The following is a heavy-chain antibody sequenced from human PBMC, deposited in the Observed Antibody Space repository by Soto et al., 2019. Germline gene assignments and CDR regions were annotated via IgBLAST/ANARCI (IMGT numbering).Heavy chain of an antibody. J-gene: IGHJ6*02. CDR1: GDSVSSTSAS. Sequence: SQPLSLTFAISGDSVSSTSASWNCIRPSPSRVLEWLGRTYYRSKWYYGYAVSVKSRITINPDTSKNQFSLQLNSVTPEDTAVYYCARIHSSSSSDMDVWGQGTTVTVSS. V-gene: IGHV6-1*01. D-gene: IGHD6-6*01. CDR3: ARIHSSSSSDMDV. CDR2: TYYRSKWYY.